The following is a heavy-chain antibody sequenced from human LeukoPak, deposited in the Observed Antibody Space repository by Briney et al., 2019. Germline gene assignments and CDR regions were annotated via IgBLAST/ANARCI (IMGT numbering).Heavy chain of an antibody. CDR3: ARDAHYDFWSGYYSTWPLGY. V-gene: IGHV3-23*01. CDR2: ISGSDGGT. Sequence: PGGSLRLSCAAPGFTFSSYAMSWVRQAPGKGLEWVSAISGSDGGTYYADSVKGRFTISRDNSKNMLSLQMNTLRAEDTAVYYCARDAHYDFWSGYYSTWPLGYWGQGTLVTVSS. D-gene: IGHD3-3*01. J-gene: IGHJ4*02. CDR1: GFTFSSYA.